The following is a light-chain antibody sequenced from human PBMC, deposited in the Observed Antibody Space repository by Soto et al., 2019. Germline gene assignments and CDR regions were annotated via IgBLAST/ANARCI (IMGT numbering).Light chain of an antibody. CDR1: SSDIGGYNY. V-gene: IGLV2-14*01. Sequence: QSVLTQPASVSGSPGQSITISCTGTSSDIGGYNYVSWYQQYPGKAPRLLIYAVSNRPSGVSDRFSGSKSGNTASLTISGLQAEDEAHYYCCSYGGRILVIFGEGTKVTV. CDR2: AVS. J-gene: IGLJ2*01. CDR3: CSYGGRILVI.